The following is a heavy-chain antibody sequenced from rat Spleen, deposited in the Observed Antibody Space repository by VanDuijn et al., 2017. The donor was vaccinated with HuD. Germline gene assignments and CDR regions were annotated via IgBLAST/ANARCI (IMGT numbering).Heavy chain of an antibody. CDR2: ISYSGST. V-gene: IGHV3-1*01. Sequence: EVQLQESGPGLVKPSQSLSLTCSVTDYSITSNYWDWIRKFPGNKMEWIGHISYSGSTRYNPSLKSRISITRDTSKNQFFLQLNSVTTEDTATYYCARYPNTMGIPHFDYWGQGVMVTVSS. CDR3: ARYPNTMGIPHFDY. CDR1: DYSITSNY. D-gene: IGHD1-9*01. J-gene: IGHJ2*01.